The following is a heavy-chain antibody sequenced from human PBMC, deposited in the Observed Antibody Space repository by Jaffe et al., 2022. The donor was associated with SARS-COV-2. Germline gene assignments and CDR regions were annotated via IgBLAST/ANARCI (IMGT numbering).Heavy chain of an antibody. CDR2: MNPNSGNT. CDR3: ARAGRVVPANKVYYYYGMDV. CDR1: GYTFTSYD. V-gene: IGHV1-8*01. D-gene: IGHD2-2*01. J-gene: IGHJ6*02. Sequence: QVQLVQSGAEVKKPGASVKVSCKASGYTFTSYDINWVRQATGQGLEWMGWMNPNSGNTGYAQKFQGRVTMTRNTSISTAYMELSSLRSEDTAVYYCARAGRVVPANKVYYYYGMDVWGQGTTVTVSS.